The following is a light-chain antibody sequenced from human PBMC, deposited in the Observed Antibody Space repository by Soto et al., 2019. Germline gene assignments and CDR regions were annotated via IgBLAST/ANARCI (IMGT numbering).Light chain of an antibody. CDR3: AAWDDSVSGPV. V-gene: IGLV1-47*01. CDR2: RSD. J-gene: IGLJ2*01. CDR1: NSNIGSNH. Sequence: QSVLTQPPSASGTPGQRVTISCSGSNSNIGSNHVYWYQQVPGTAPKLLIYRSDQRPSRVPDRFSGSKSGTSASLAISGLRSEDEADYYCAAWDDSVSGPVFGGGTKVTVL.